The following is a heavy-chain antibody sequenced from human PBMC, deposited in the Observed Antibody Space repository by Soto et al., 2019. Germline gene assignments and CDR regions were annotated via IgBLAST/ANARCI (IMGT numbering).Heavy chain of an antibody. Sequence: GASVKVSCKASGYTFTSYDISWVRQAPGQGLEWMGRIIPILGIANYAQKFQGRVTITADKSTSTAYMELSSLRSEDTAVYYCAREPAEIGQQLSLKNYYYYGMDVWGQGTTVTVSS. D-gene: IGHD6-13*01. V-gene: IGHV1-69*04. CDR2: IIPILGIA. CDR1: GYTFTSYD. CDR3: AREPAEIGQQLSLKNYYYYGMDV. J-gene: IGHJ6*02.